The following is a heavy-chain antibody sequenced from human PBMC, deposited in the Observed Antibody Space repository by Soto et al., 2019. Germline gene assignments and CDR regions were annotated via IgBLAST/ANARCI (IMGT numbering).Heavy chain of an antibody. CDR3: GKDPNGDYFGAFDF. D-gene: IGHD4-17*01. CDR1: GFTFSSYA. V-gene: IGHV3-23*01. CDR2: ITGNGDYA. J-gene: IGHJ3*01. Sequence: EVQMLESGGGLVQPGGSLRLSCAASGFTFSSYAFTWVRQVPGKGLEWVSSITGNGDYARYIDSVKGRFTITRDNAKNTLFLQLTSLRADDTAIYYCGKDPNGDYFGAFDFWGQGTMVTVSS.